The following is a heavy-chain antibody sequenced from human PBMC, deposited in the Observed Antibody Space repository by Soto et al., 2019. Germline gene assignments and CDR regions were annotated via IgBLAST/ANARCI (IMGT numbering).Heavy chain of an antibody. J-gene: IGHJ4*02. Sequence: GGSLRLSCAASGFTFSSYWMSWVRQAPGKGLEWVANIKQDGSEKYYVDSVKGRFTISRDNAKNSLYLQMNSLRAEDTAVYYCARDWIPYSSGSFDYWGQGTLVTVSS. D-gene: IGHD6-19*01. CDR2: IKQDGSEK. CDR3: ARDWIPYSSGSFDY. V-gene: IGHV3-7*01. CDR1: GFTFSSYW.